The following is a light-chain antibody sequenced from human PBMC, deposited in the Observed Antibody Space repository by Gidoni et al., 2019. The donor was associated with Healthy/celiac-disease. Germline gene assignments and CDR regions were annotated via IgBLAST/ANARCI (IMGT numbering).Light chain of an antibody. J-gene: IGKJ5*01. Sequence: DIQMTQSPSSLSASVGDRVTITCQASQDISNYLNWYQQKPGKAPKLLIYDASNLETGVPSRVSGSGSGTDFTFTISSLQPEDIATYYCQQYDNLPPLGQGTRLEIK. CDR1: QDISNY. V-gene: IGKV1-33*01. CDR2: DAS. CDR3: QQYDNLPP.